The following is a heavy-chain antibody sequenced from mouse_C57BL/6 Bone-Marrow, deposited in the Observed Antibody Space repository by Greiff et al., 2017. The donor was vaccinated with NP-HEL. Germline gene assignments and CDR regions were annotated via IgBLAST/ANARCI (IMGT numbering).Heavy chain of an antibody. CDR1: GYTFTDYN. CDR2: INPNNGGT. Sequence: EVQLQESGPELVQPGASVKMSCKASGYTFTDYNMHWVQQSHGKSLEWIGYINPNNGGTSYNQKFKGKATLTVNKSSSTAYMELRSLTSEDSAVYYCARSLWGYHLYYAMDYWGQGTSVTVSS. CDR3: ARSLWGYHLYYAMDY. V-gene: IGHV1-22*01. D-gene: IGHD1-1*02. J-gene: IGHJ4*01.